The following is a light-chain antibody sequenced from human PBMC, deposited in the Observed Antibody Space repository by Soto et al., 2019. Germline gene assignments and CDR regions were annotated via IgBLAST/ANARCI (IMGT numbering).Light chain of an antibody. V-gene: IGLV2-14*01. CDR1: SSDVGGYNY. CDR3: SSYTSSSTLV. Sequence: QAVVTQPASVSGSPGQSITISCTGTSSDVGGYNYVSWYQQHPGKAPKLMIYEVSNWPSGVSNRFSGSKSGNTASLTISGLQAEDEADYYCSSYTSSSTLVFGTGTKLTVL. CDR2: EVS. J-gene: IGLJ1*01.